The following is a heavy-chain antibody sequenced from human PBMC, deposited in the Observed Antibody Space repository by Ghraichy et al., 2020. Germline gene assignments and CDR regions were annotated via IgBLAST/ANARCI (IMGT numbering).Heavy chain of an antibody. CDR2: IYYSGST. D-gene: IGHD3-10*01. CDR1: GGSISSSSYY. J-gene: IGHJ6*02. V-gene: IGHV4-39*01. Sequence: SETLSLTCTVSGGSISSSSYYWGWIRQPPGKGLEWIGSIYYSGSTYYNPSLKSRVTISVETSKNQFSLKLSSVTAADTAVYYCARHGSEVDGELPLGEYYYYYYGMDVWGQGTTVTVSS. CDR3: ARHGSEVDGELPLGEYYYYYYGMDV.